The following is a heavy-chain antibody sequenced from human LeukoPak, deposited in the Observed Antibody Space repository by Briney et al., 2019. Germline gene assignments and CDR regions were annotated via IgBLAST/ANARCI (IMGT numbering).Heavy chain of an antibody. V-gene: IGHV5-51*01. CDR3: ARHRTTYYYDY. J-gene: IGHJ4*02. Sequence: GESLKISCRGSGYSFATYWIAWVRQMPGKGLEWMGIIYPDDSDTRYSPSFQGQVTMSADKSISTDYLQWSSLKASDTAMYYCARHRTTYYYDYWGQGTLVTVSS. CDR1: GYSFATYW. D-gene: IGHD1-14*01. CDR2: IYPDDSDT.